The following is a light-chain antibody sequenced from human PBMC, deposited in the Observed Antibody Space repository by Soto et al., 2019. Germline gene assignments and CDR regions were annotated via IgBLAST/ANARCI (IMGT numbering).Light chain of an antibody. J-gene: IGKJ1*01. CDR3: QQSYSGPPT. CDR2: AAS. V-gene: IGKV1-39*01. Sequence: DVQLTQSPSSLSASLGDRVTITCRASQTTSFYLNWYQQKPGKAPKLLIYAASKLQGWVPSRFSGSGSETDFTLTISSLQPDDFATYYCQQSYSGPPTFGQGTKVEVK. CDR1: QTTSFY.